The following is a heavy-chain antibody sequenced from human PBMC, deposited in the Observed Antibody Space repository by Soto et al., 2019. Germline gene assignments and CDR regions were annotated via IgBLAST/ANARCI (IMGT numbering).Heavy chain of an antibody. D-gene: IGHD1-20*01. Sequence: QLQLVESGGGVVQPGTSLRLSCTASGSTFSNYIMHWVRQAPGKGLDWVAFISYDGSNKDYADSVEGRFTISRDNSKSTLYLQLSSLRPEDTAVYYCAGGYNYYALGVWGQGTTVTVSS. J-gene: IGHJ6*02. CDR2: ISYDGSNK. CDR3: AGGYNYYALGV. V-gene: IGHV3-30-3*01. CDR1: GSTFSNYI.